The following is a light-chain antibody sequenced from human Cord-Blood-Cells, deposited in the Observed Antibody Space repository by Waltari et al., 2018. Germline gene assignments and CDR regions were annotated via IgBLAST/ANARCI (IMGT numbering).Light chain of an antibody. J-gene: IGLJ1*01. CDR1: SRRSYY. Sequence: SSELTKDPAVSVALGQTVRITCQGDSRRSYYARWYQQKPGQAPVLVIYGKNNRPSGIPDRFSGSSSGNTASLTITGAQAEDEADYYCNSRDSSGNHYVFGTGTKVTVL. V-gene: IGLV3-19*01. CDR3: NSRDSSGNHYV. CDR2: GKN.